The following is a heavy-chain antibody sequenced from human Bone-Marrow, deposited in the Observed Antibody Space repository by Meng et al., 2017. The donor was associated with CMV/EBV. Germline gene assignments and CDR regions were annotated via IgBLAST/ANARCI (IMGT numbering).Heavy chain of an antibody. V-gene: IGHV1-18*01. CDR1: GYTFISCG. Sequence: ASVKVSCKASGYTFISCGITWVRQAPGQGLEWMGWISPYNGNTNYAQKLQGRVTMTTDTSTSTAYMELRSLRSDDTAVYYSARPYCSSTSCPPENDAFDIWGQGTMVTVSS. CDR3: ARPYCSSTSCPPENDAFDI. D-gene: IGHD2-2*01. J-gene: IGHJ3*02. CDR2: ISPYNGNT.